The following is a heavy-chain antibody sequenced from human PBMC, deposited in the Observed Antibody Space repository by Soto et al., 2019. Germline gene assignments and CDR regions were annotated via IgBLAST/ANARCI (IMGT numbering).Heavy chain of an antibody. CDR1: GGAIRSGYF. CDR2: IYHSDST. J-gene: IGHJ4*02. V-gene: IGHV4-4*02. CDR3: ARGYYYDSSGYFDS. Sequence: SETLSLTCAVSGGAIRSGYFRSGVRQPPGKGLEWIGEIYHSDSTNYNPSLKSRVTMSVDKSKNHFSLKLNSVTAADTAVYYCARGYYYDSSGYFDSWGQGILVTVSS. D-gene: IGHD3-22*01.